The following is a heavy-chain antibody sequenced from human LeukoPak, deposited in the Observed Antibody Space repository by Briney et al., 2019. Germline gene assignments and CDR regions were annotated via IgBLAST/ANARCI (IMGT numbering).Heavy chain of an antibody. D-gene: IGHD6-19*01. CDR3: ARDRSLVTAVSGSMNY. J-gene: IGHJ4*02. Sequence: SVKVSCKASGYTFTSYYMHWVRRAPGQGLEWMGIINPSGGSTSYAQKFQGRVTMTRDTSTSTVYMELSSLRSEDTAVYYCARDRSLVTAVSGSMNYWGQGTLVAVSS. CDR1: GYTFTSYY. V-gene: IGHV1-46*01. CDR2: INPSGGST.